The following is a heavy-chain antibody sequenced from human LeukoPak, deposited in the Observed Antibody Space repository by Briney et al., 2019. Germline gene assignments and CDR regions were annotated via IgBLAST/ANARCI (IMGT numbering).Heavy chain of an antibody. J-gene: IGHJ6*03. D-gene: IGHD3-10*01. Sequence: ASVKVSCKASGYTFTGYYMHWVRQAPGQGLEWMGWMNPNSGNTDYAQKFQGRVTITRNTSISTAYMELSSLRSEDTAVYYCARAYDLKRRKLWFGGSTSGHYYYYMGVWGKGTTVTVSS. V-gene: IGHV1-8*03. CDR2: MNPNSGNT. CDR3: ARAYDLKRRKLWFGGSTSGHYYYYMGV. CDR1: GYTFTGYY.